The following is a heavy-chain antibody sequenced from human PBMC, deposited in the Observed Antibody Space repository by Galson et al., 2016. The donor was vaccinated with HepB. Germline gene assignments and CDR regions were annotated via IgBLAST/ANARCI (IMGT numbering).Heavy chain of an antibody. CDR1: GFTLDHYA. D-gene: IGHD3-22*01. CDR2: ISWNSGSI. CDR3: AKDSGSYYYDSSGHRRNAFDI. J-gene: IGHJ3*02. V-gene: IGHV3-9*01. Sequence: LRLSCAASGFTLDHYAMHWVRQAPGKGLEWVSGISWNSGSIGYADSVKGRFTISRDNAKNSLYLQMNSLRAEDTALYYCAKDSGSYYYDSSGHRRNAFDIWGQGTMVTVSS.